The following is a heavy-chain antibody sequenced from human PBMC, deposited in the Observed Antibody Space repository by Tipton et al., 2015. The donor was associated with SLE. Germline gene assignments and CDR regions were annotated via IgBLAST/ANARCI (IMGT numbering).Heavy chain of an antibody. CDR2: INHSGST. Sequence: TLSLTCAVYGGSFSGYYWSWIRQPPGKGLEWIGEINHSGSTNYNPSLKSRVTISVDTSKNQFSLKLSSVTAADTAVYYCARRSKVAVAGVDYWGQGTLVTVSS. V-gene: IGHV4-34*01. D-gene: IGHD6-19*01. CDR3: ARRSKVAVAGVDY. J-gene: IGHJ4*02. CDR1: GGSFSGYY.